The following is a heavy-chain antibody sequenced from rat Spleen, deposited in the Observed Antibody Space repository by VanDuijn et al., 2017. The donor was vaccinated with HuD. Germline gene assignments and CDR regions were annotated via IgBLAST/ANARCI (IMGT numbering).Heavy chain of an antibody. V-gene: IGHV2S12*01. J-gene: IGHJ2*01. Sequence: QVQLKESGPGLVQPSQTLSLTCTVSGFSLTSDGVSWVRQPPGKGLEWIAAVSSGGNTYYDSTLKSRLSISRDTSKSQVFLKINSLQTDDTAIYFCTLNWALWGQGVLVTVSS. CDR3: TLNWAL. CDR1: GFSLTSDG. CDR2: VSSGGNT. D-gene: IGHD5-1*01.